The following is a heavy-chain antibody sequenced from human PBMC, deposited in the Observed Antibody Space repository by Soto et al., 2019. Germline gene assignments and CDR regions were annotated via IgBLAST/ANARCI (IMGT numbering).Heavy chain of an antibody. CDR1: GVSMTDFY. CDR3: AVGDPPT. CDR2: VYGSGSS. Sequence: QVQLQESGPGLVKPSETLSLTCTVSGVSMTDFYWSWVRQPAGKGLEWLGRVYGSGSSSYSPSLKGRVTMSLDTSKYLFSLNLTSVTAADTAVYYCAVGDPPTWGQGTSVIVSS. J-gene: IGHJ6*02. V-gene: IGHV4-4*07.